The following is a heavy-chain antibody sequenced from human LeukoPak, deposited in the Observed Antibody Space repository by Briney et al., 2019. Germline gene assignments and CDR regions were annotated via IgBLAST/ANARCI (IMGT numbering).Heavy chain of an antibody. J-gene: IGHJ4*02. CDR3: AKDREAVAGIFDY. CDR1: GFTFSSYV. V-gene: IGHV3-23*01. D-gene: IGHD6-19*01. CDR2: ISDSGGST. Sequence: GGSLRLSCAASGFTFSSYVMGWVRQAPGKGLEWVSGISDSGGSTYYADSVKGRFTISRDNSKNTLYLQMNSLRAEDTALYYCAKDREAVAGIFDYWGQGTLVTVSS.